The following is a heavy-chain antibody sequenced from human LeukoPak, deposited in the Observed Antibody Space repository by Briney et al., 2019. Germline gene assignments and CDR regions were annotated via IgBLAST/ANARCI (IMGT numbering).Heavy chain of an antibody. CDR3: TSPITIFGVVAKNY. J-gene: IGHJ4*02. CDR2: IRSKANSHAT. D-gene: IGHD3-3*01. CDR1: GFSFSGST. Sequence: GGSLRLSCAASGFSFSGSTMHWVRQASGKGLEWLGRIRSKANSHATVYAASVKGRFTISRDDSKNTVYLQMNSLKTEDTAVYYCTSPITIFGVVAKNYWGQGTLVTVSP. V-gene: IGHV3-73*01.